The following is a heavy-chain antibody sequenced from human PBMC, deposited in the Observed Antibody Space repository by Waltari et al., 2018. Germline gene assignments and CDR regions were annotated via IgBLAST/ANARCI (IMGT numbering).Heavy chain of an antibody. CDR3: ATGDEWRTGGQFDY. CDR2: ISSDGTKI. D-gene: IGHD3-3*01. J-gene: IGHJ4*02. Sequence: HVQLVESGGGVVPPGGSLNLSCAAARFSFGFYAMHWVRQTPAKGLAWVAVISSDGTKIDYADSVKGRFSISADNSQTMSHLQMSSLRSDDSAVYYCATGDEWRTGGQFDYWGRGTLVTVSS. V-gene: IGHV3-30*03. CDR1: RFSFGFYA.